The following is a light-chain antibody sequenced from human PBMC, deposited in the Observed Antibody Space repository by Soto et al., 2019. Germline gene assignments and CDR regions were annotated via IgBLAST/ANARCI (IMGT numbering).Light chain of an antibody. CDR1: ALPKQY. Sequence: SYELTQPPSVSVYPGQTARITCSGDALPKQYAYWYQQKPGQAPLLLIYQDNERPSGIPERFSGSSSGTKVTLTISGVQAEDEADYYCQSADTNGTPVVFGGGTKVTVL. V-gene: IGLV3-25*03. CDR2: QDN. CDR3: QSADTNGTPVV. J-gene: IGLJ2*01.